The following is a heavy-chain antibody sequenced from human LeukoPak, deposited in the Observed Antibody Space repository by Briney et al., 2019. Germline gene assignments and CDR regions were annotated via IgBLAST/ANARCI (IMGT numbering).Heavy chain of an antibody. CDR1: GGTFSSPG. CDR2: IIPILGTT. Sequence: GASVKVSCKASGGTFSSPGLSWVRQAPRQGLEWMGRIIPILGTTNYAQKFQGRVMITADKSTSTAYLELSSLRSEDTAVYYCARVPPRIAAAAAWVDPWGQGTLVTVSS. CDR3: ARVPPRIAAAAAWVDP. V-gene: IGHV1-69*04. D-gene: IGHD6-13*01. J-gene: IGHJ5*02.